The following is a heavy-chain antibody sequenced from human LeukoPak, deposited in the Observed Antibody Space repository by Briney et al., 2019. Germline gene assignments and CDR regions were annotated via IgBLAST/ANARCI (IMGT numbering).Heavy chain of an antibody. CDR3: ASLFPEMATAYIDY. CDR1: GYSFTSYW. V-gene: IGHV5-51*01. D-gene: IGHD5-24*01. CDR2: IYPGDSDT. J-gene: IGHJ4*02. Sequence: GESLKISCKGSGYSFTSYWIGWVRQMPGKGLEWMGIIYPGDSDTRYSPSFQGQVTISADKSISTAYPQWSSLKASDTAMYYCASLFPEMATAYIDYGGRGTLVTVPS.